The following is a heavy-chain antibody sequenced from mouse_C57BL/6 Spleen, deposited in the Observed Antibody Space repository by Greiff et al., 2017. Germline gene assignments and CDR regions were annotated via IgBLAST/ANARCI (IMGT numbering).Heavy chain of an antibody. Sequence: QVQLKQSGAELVRPGTSVKVSCKASGYAFTNYLIEWVKQRPGQGLEWIGVINPGSGGTNYNEKFKGKATLTADKSSSTAYMQLSSLTSEDSAVYFCARHYYGSSLDYWGQGTTLTVSS. V-gene: IGHV1-54*01. D-gene: IGHD1-1*01. CDR1: GYAFTNYL. CDR2: INPGSGGT. J-gene: IGHJ2*01. CDR3: ARHYYGSSLDY.